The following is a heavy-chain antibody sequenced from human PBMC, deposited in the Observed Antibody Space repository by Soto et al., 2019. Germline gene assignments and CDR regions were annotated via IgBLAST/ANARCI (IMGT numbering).Heavy chain of an antibody. V-gene: IGHV2-5*01. CDR3: AHRPHTVTTGVGFYYGMDV. CDR1: GFSLSTSGVG. J-gene: IGHJ6*02. Sequence: SGPTLVNPRQTLTLTGAFSGFSLSTSGVGVGWIRQPPGKALEWLALIYWNDDKRYSPSLKSRLTITKDTSKNQVVLTMTNMDPVDTATYYCAHRPHTVTTGVGFYYGMDVWGQGTTVTVSS. D-gene: IGHD4-17*01. CDR2: IYWNDDK.